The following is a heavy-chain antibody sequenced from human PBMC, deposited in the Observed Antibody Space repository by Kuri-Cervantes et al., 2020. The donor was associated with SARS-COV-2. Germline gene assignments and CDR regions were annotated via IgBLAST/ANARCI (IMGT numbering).Heavy chain of an antibody. Sequence: GGSLRLSCAAPGFTFSSYAMHWVRQAPGKGLEWVAVISYDGSNKYYADSVKGRFTISRDNSKNTLYLQMNSLRAEDTAVYYCAKDGRRYSYGYAYYYYYMDVWGKGTTVTVSS. CDR2: ISYDGSNK. D-gene: IGHD5-18*01. V-gene: IGHV3-30-3*01. J-gene: IGHJ6*03. CDR3: AKDGRRYSYGYAYYYYYMDV. CDR1: GFTFSSYA.